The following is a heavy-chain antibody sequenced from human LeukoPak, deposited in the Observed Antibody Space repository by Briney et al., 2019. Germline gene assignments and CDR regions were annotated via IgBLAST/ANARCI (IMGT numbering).Heavy chain of an antibody. CDR1: GFIFSGSP. D-gene: IGHD3-10*01. Sequence: GGSLRLSCAAPGFIFSGSPMHWVRQASGEGLGWVGHIRRKANNYATIYAPSVKGTFTISRDDSKNTAYLQINSLKTEDTAVYYCARPSQYGSGTDYYFDSWGQGTLVTVSS. V-gene: IGHV3-73*01. CDR2: IRRKANNYAT. CDR3: ARPSQYGSGTDYYFDS. J-gene: IGHJ4*02.